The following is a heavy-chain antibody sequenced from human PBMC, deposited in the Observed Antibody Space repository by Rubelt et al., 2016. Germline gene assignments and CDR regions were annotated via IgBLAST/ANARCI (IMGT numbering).Heavy chain of an antibody. CDR2: ISAYNGNT. V-gene: IGHV1-18*01. D-gene: IGHD5-12*01. Sequence: QVQLVQSGAEVKKPGASVKVSCKASGYTFTSYGISWVRQAPGQGLEWMGWISAYNGNTNYAQKLQGRVTMTTDTSTSTADMELSRLTSGDTAVYYCARGNSGYDYGLDYWGQGTLVTVSS. J-gene: IGHJ4*02. CDR3: ARGNSGYDYGLDY. CDR1: GYTFTSYG.